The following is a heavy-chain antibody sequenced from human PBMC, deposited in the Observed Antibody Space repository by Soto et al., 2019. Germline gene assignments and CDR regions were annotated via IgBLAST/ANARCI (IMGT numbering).Heavy chain of an antibody. Sequence: SEPLSLTCTVSGGSVSSGTYQWSWIRQSPGKGLEWIGYIYYTGSTNYNPSLKSRVTISVDTSKNQFSLKLTSVTAADTALYFCARLQVYDFWSGSVPMDVCGQGTTVTVSS. CDR1: GGSVSSGTYQ. V-gene: IGHV4-61*01. CDR3: ARLQVYDFWSGSVPMDV. J-gene: IGHJ6*02. CDR2: IYYTGST. D-gene: IGHD3-3*01.